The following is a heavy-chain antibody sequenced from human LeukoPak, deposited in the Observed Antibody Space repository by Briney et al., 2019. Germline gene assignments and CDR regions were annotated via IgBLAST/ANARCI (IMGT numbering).Heavy chain of an antibody. J-gene: IGHJ5*02. CDR2: ISGSGSTT. CDR3: ARARQGVIVGNWFDT. CDR1: GFTFSSHA. Sequence: GGSLRLSCAASGFTFSSHAMTWVRQAPGKGLEWVSVISGSGSTTYYADSVKGRFTISRDNSESTVYLQMNSLRGEETALYFCARARQGVIVGNWFDTWGQGILVTVSS. V-gene: IGHV3-23*01. D-gene: IGHD2-21*01.